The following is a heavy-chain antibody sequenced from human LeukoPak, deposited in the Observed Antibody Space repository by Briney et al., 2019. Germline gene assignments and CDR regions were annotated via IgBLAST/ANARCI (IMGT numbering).Heavy chain of an antibody. D-gene: IGHD3-10*01. CDR1: GFTFSSYA. J-gene: IGHJ4*02. CDR3: ARDYRGYYFDY. CDR2: ISYDGSNK. Sequence: GGSLRLSCEASGFTFSSYAMNWVRQAPGKGLEWVAVISYDGSNKYYADSVKGRFTISRDNSKNTLYLQMSSLRAEDTAVYYCARDYRGYYFDYWGQGTLVTVSS. V-gene: IGHV3-30*04.